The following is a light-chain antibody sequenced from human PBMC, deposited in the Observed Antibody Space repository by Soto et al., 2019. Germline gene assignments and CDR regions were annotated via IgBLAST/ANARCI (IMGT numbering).Light chain of an antibody. CDR3: QQYNSYPWT. Sequence: DIQMTQPPSTLSASVGDRVTITCRASQSISSWLAWYQQKPGKAPKVLIYDASSLESGVPSRFSGSGSGTEFTLTISSLQPDDFATYYCQQYNSYPWTFGQGTKVDIK. CDR1: QSISSW. J-gene: IGKJ1*01. CDR2: DAS. V-gene: IGKV1-5*01.